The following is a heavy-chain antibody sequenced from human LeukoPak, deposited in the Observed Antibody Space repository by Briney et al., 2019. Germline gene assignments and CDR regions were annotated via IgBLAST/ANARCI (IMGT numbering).Heavy chain of an antibody. CDR1: GGSISSYY. J-gene: IGHJ6*02. D-gene: IGHD5-18*01. Sequence: SETLSLTCTVSGGSISSYYWSWIRQPPGKGLECIGYIYYSGSTNYNPSLKSRVTISVDASKNQFSLKLSSVTAADTAVYYCARLRVISGRIQLWPNYYYYGMDVWGQGTTVTVSS. CDR3: ARLRVISGRIQLWPNYYYYGMDV. V-gene: IGHV4-59*08. CDR2: IYYSGST.